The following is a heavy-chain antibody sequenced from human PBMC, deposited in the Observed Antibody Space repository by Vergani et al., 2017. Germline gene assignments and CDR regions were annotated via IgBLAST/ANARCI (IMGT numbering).Heavy chain of an antibody. V-gene: IGHV4-38-2*02. D-gene: IGHD2-2*01. Sequence: QVQLQESGPGLVKPSETLSLTCTVSGYSINSGYYWGWIRQPPGKGLEWIATIYHSGNTYYNPSLKSRVTISVDTSRNHFSLSLTSVTAADAAMYYCARHSRAHFVSTSCYWPLPLRYWGQGALVTVSS. CDR1: GYSINSGYY. CDR3: ARHSRAHFVSTSCYWPLPLRY. CDR2: IYHSGNT. J-gene: IGHJ4*02.